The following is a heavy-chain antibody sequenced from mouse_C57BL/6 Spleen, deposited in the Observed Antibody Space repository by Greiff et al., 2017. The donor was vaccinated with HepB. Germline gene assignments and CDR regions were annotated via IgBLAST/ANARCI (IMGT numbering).Heavy chain of an antibody. CDR3: ARGRGVFDY. Sequence: QVQLQQPGAELVRPGTSVKLSCKASGYTFTSYWMHWVKQRPGQGLEWIGVIDPSDSYTNYNQKFKGKATLTVDTSSSTAYMQLSSLTSEDSAVYYCARGRGVFDYWGQGTTLTVSS. CDR1: GYTFTSYW. CDR2: IDPSDSYT. V-gene: IGHV1-59*01. J-gene: IGHJ2*01.